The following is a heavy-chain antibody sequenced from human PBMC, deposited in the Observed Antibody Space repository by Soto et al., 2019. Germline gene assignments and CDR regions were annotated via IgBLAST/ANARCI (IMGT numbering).Heavy chain of an antibody. J-gene: IGHJ4*02. CDR2: ISSSSSYI. D-gene: IGHD6-13*01. CDR1: GFTFSSYS. V-gene: IGHV3-21*01. CDR3: ARGGIGSSWYSYFDY. Sequence: EVQLVESGGGLVKPGGSLRLSCAASGFTFSSYSMNWVRQAPGKGLEWVSSISSSSSYIYYADSVKGRFTISRDNAKNSLYLQMNSLRAEDTAVYYCARGGIGSSWYSYFDYWAREPWSPSPQ.